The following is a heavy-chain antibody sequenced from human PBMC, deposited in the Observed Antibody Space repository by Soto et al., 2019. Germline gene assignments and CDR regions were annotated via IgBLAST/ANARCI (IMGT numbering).Heavy chain of an antibody. CDR1: GFTFSAYG. Sequence: EVQLLESGGGLVQPGGSLRLSCAGSGFTFSAYGMSWVRQAPGKGLEWVSGISVSGTSTYYADSVKGRFTISRDNSKNTPYLQMKRLRAEDTALYYCAKDWTRGSGGYPDYFDYWGQGTLVTVSS. D-gene: IGHD3-10*01. J-gene: IGHJ4*02. V-gene: IGHV3-23*01. CDR2: ISVSGTST. CDR3: AKDWTRGSGGYPDYFDY.